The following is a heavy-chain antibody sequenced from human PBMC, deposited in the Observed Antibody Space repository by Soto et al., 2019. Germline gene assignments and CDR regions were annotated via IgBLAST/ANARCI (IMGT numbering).Heavy chain of an antibody. CDR2: FDPEDGET. V-gene: IGHV1-24*01. CDR1: GYTLTELS. CDR3: ATDQRRRYYYGMDV. Sequence: GASVKVSCKVSGYTLTELSMHWVRQAPGKGLEWMGGFDPEDGETIYAQKFQGRVTMTEDTSTGTAYMELSSLRSEDTAVYYCATDQRRRYYYGMDVWGQGTTVTVSS. J-gene: IGHJ6*02.